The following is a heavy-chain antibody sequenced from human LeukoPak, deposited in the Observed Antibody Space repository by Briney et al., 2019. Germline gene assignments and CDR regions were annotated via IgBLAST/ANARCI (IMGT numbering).Heavy chain of an antibody. CDR1: GFTFDDYA. V-gene: IGHV3-9*01. CDR2: ISWNSGSI. J-gene: IGHJ4*02. D-gene: IGHD5-18*01. Sequence: PGRSLRLSCAASGFTFDDYAMHWVRQAPGKGLEWVSGISWNSGSIGYADSVKGRFNISRDNAKNSLYLQLNSLRAEDTALYYCAKGYSYGYFYYFDYWGQGTLVTVSS. CDR3: AKGYSYGYFYYFDY.